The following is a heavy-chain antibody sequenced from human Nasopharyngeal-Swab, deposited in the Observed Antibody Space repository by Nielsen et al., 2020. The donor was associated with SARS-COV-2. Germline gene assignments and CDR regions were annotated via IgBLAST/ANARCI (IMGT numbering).Heavy chain of an antibody. Sequence: GGSLRLSCAASGFTFSCYSMNWVRQAPGKGLEWVSSISSSSSYIYYADSVKGRFTISRDNAKNSLYLQMNSLRAEDTAVYYCARGCVLAGPKCYYSGMDVWGQGTTVTVSS. J-gene: IGHJ6*02. CDR3: ARGCVLAGPKCYYSGMDV. D-gene: IGHD3-3*01. CDR1: GFTFSCYS. V-gene: IGHV3-21*01. CDR2: ISSSSSYI.